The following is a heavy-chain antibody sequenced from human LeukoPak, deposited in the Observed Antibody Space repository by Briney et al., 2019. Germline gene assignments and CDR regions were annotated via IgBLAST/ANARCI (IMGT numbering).Heavy chain of an antibody. CDR3: ARDRHRYHYDGSGYPPY. CDR2: ISYDGSNK. D-gene: IGHD3-22*01. Sequence: GGSLRLSCAASGFTFSNYAMHWVRRAPGKGLEWVALISYDGSNKYYADSVKGRFTISRDNSKNTLYLQMNSLRAEDTAVYYCARDRHRYHYDGSGYPPYWGQGTLVTVSS. J-gene: IGHJ4*02. CDR1: GFTFSNYA. V-gene: IGHV3-30*03.